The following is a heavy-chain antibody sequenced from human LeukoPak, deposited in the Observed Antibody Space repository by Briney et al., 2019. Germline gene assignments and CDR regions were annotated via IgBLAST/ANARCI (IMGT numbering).Heavy chain of an antibody. CDR3: ARLHQGNSDY. CDR1: GYSISSGYY. V-gene: IGHV4-38-2*01. J-gene: IGHJ4*02. Sequence: PSETLSLTCAVSGYSISSGYYWGWIRQPPGKGLEWIGSIYHSGSTYYNPSLKSRVTISVETSKNQFSLKLSSVTAADTAVYYCARLHQGNSDYWGQGTLVTVSS. CDR2: IYHSGST. D-gene: IGHD2-2*01.